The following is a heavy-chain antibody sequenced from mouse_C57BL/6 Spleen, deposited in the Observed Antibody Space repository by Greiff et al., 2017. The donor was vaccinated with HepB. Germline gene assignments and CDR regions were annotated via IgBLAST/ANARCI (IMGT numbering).Heavy chain of an antibody. CDR1: GFTFSSYA. Sequence: EVKLVESGEGLVKPGGSLKLSCAASGFTFSSYAMSWVRQTPEKRLEWVAYISSGGDYIYYADTVKGRFTISRDNARNTLYLQMSSLKSEDTAMYYCTRCYYGLWYFDVWGTGTTVTVSS. J-gene: IGHJ1*03. V-gene: IGHV5-9-1*02. CDR3: TRCYYGLWYFDV. D-gene: IGHD1-1*01. CDR2: ISSGGDYI.